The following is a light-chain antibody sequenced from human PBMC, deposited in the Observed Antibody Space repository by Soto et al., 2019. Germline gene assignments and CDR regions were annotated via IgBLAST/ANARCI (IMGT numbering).Light chain of an antibody. V-gene: IGKV2-28*01. J-gene: IGKJ4*01. CDR3: MQALSAPLT. CDR1: QSLLHGTGNTY. CDR2: FAS. Sequence: IVMTQSPLSLPVTPGEPASISCRSSQSLLHGTGNTYLDWYVQKPGQSPQLLIYFASNRASGVPDRFSGSVSGANFTLKISRVHTEDVGVYYCMQALSAPLTVGGGTKVEIK.